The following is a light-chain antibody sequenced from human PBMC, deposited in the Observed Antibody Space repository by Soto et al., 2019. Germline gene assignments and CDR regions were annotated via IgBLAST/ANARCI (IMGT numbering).Light chain of an antibody. Sequence: EIVLTQSPATLSLSPGERAALSCRASQNVGNVLAWYQQKPGQAPRLLIYDASNRPPGIPARFSGSGSGTDFTLAISSLESEDFAVYFCQQRFNWPATFGQGTKVEIK. V-gene: IGKV3-11*01. CDR3: QQRFNWPAT. CDR1: QNVGNV. J-gene: IGKJ1*01. CDR2: DAS.